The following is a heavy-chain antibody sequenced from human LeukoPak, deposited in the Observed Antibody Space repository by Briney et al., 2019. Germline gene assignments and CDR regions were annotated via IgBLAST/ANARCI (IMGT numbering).Heavy chain of an antibody. D-gene: IGHD6-13*01. CDR2: IWYDGSNK. CDR3: ARDRDGSSWFPHFDY. V-gene: IGHV3-33*01. Sequence: GGSLRFSCAASGFTFSSYGMHWVRQAPGKGLEWVAVIWYDGSNKYYADSVKGRFTISRDNSKNTLYLQMNSLRAEDTAVYYCARDRDGSSWFPHFDYWGQGTLVTVSS. J-gene: IGHJ4*02. CDR1: GFTFSSYG.